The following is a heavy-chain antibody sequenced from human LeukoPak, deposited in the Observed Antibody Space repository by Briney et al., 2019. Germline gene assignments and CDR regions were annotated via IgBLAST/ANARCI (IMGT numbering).Heavy chain of an antibody. D-gene: IGHD6-13*01. J-gene: IGHJ4*02. CDR1: GGPISSYY. Sequence: SETLSLTCTVSGGPISSYYWNWIRQAPGKGLEWLGYIYTGSTTYNPSVKSRITISLDTSKKQISLKLRSVTAADTAVYYCARHVGGDSSSWYGNFDYWGQGTLVTVSS. CDR3: ARHVGGDSSSWYGNFDY. V-gene: IGHV4-59*01. CDR2: IYTGST.